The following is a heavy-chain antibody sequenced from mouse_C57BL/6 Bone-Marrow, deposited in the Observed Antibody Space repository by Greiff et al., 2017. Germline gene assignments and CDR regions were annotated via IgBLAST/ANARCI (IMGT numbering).Heavy chain of an antibody. CDR1: GFTFSSYA. CDR3: SSDNGDFFRFAY. CDR2: ISDGGSYT. D-gene: IGHD2-13*01. V-gene: IGHV5-4*03. J-gene: IGHJ3*01. Sequence: EVMLVESGGGLVKPGGSLKLPCAASGFTFSSYAMSWVRQTPEKRLEWVATISDGGSYTYYPDNVKGRLTISRDNAKNNLYLQMIHLKSEDTAMYYCSSDNGDFFRFAYWGQGALVTVSA.